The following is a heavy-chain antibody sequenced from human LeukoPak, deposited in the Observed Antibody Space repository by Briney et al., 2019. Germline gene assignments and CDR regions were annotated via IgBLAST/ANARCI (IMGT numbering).Heavy chain of an antibody. CDR2: IYYSGST. Sequence: SETLSLTCTVSGGSISSYYWSWIRQPPGKGLEWIGYIYYSGSTNYNPSLKSRVTISVDTSKNQFSLKLSSVTAADTAVYYCARHRSVYYDAFGIWGQGTMVTVSS. D-gene: IGHD1-14*01. CDR1: GGSISSYY. V-gene: IGHV4-59*08. J-gene: IGHJ3*02. CDR3: ARHRSVYYDAFGI.